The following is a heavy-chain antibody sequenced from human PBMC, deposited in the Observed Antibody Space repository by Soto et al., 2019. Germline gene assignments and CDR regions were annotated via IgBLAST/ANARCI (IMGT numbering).Heavy chain of an antibody. CDR3: AREKLSGYYFFDY. Sequence: GSLRLSCAASGFTLSNFAMTWVRLAPGKGLQWVSTVSTAGGGGSSAYYADSVKGRFTISRDDSKNTLFLQMNSLRAEDTAIYYCAREKLSGYYFFDYWGQGTLVTVSS. CDR2: VSTAGGGGSSA. CDR1: GFTLSNFA. V-gene: IGHV3-23*01. J-gene: IGHJ4*02. D-gene: IGHD3-3*01.